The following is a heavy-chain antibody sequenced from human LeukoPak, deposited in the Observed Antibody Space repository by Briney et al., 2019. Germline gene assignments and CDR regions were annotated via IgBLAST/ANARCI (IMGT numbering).Heavy chain of an antibody. CDR2: INPNSGGT. J-gene: IGHJ4*02. D-gene: IGHD2-2*02. CDR3: ARGGIVVVRAAIYFDY. Sequence: ASVKVSCKASGYTFTGYYMHLVRQAPGQGLEWMGWINPNSGGTNYAQKFQGRVTMTRDTSISTAYMELSGLRSDDTDVYYCARGGIVVVRAAIYFDYWGQGTLVTVSS. CDR1: GYTFTGYY. V-gene: IGHV1-2*02.